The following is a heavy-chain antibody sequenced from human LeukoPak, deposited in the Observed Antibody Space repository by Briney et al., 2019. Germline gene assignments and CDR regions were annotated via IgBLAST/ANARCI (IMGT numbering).Heavy chain of an antibody. CDR2: ISYDGSNK. Sequence: GGSLRLSCAASGFTFSSYGMHWVRQAPGKGLEWVAVISYDGSNKYYADSVKGRFTISRDNSKNTLYLQMNSLRAEDTAVYYCAKDISPGLGGGSCYPVDYWGQGTLVTVSS. D-gene: IGHD2-15*01. CDR3: AKDISPGLGGGSCYPVDY. CDR1: GFTFSSYG. J-gene: IGHJ4*02. V-gene: IGHV3-30*18.